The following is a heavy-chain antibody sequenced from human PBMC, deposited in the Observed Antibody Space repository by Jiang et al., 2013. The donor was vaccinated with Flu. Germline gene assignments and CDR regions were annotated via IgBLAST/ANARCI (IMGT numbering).Heavy chain of an antibody. Sequence: TFSSYTISWVRQAPGQGLEWMGRIIPILGIANYAQKFQGRVTITADKSTSTAYMELSSLRSEDTAVYYCARVPGYCSGGSCFYYYYGMDVWGQGTTVTVSS. D-gene: IGHD2-15*01. CDR3: ARVPGYCSGGSCFYYYYGMDV. CDR1: TFSSYT. CDR2: IIPILGIA. V-gene: IGHV1-69*02. J-gene: IGHJ6*02.